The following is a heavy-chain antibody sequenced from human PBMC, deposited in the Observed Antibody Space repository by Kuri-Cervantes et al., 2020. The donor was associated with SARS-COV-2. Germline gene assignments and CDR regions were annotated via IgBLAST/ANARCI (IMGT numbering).Heavy chain of an antibody. CDR1: GGSISSYY. V-gene: IGHV4-59*08. J-gene: IGHJ3*02. Sequence: SETLSLTCTVSGGSISSYYWSWIRQPPGKGLEWIGYIYYTGSASYSPSLKSRLTISVDTSKNQFSLQLSSVTAADTAMYYCARRRHDNSIFDAFDIWGQGSVVTVSS. D-gene: IGHD3-22*01. CDR3: ARRRHDNSIFDAFDI. CDR2: IYYTGSA.